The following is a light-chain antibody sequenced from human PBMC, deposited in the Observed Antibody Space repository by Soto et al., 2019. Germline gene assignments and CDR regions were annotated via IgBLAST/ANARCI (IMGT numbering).Light chain of an antibody. CDR2: DAS. V-gene: IGKV1-5*01. Sequence: DIPMTQSPSTLSASVGDRVTITCRASQSISSWLAWYQQKPGKAPKLLIYDASSLESGVPSRFSGSGSGTEFTLTISSLQPDDFATYYCQQYNTYWTFGQGTIVEIK. CDR3: QQYNTYWT. J-gene: IGKJ1*01. CDR1: QSISSW.